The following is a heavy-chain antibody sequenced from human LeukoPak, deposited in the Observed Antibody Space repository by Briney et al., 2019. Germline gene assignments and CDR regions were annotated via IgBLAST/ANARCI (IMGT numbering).Heavy chain of an antibody. J-gene: IGHJ4*02. CDR3: ARPTLTWGSGPDY. CDR2: ISSSSSYI. Sequence: TGGSLRLSCAASGFTFSSYSMNWVRQAPGKGLEWVSSISSSSSYIYYADSVKGRFTISRDNAKNSLYPQMNSLRAEDTAVYYCARPTLTWGSGPDYWGQGTLVTVSS. V-gene: IGHV3-21*01. D-gene: IGHD7-27*01. CDR1: GFTFSSYS.